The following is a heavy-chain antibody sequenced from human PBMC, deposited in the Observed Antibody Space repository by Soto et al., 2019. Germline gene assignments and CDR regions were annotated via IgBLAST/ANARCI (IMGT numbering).Heavy chain of an antibody. CDR2: IWYDGSNK. V-gene: IGHV3-33*01. J-gene: IGHJ4*02. D-gene: IGHD6-13*01. CDR1: GFTLSSYG. Sequence: GGSLRLSCAASGFTLSSYGMHWFRQAPGKGLEWVAVIWYDGSNKNYADSVKCRFTISRDNSKNTLYLHMNSLRAEATAVYSCARQQLAPPMDYFDDWGPGTLVTVSS. CDR3: ARQQLAPPMDYFDD.